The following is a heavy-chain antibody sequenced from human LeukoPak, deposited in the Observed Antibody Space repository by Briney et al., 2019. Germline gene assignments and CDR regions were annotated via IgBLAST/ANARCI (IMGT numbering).Heavy chain of an antibody. CDR1: GGSYNGYF. CDR3: ARGPDSGSYYAWFDP. V-gene: IGHV4-34*01. CDR2: INHSGSP. D-gene: IGHD3-10*01. Sequence: SETLSLTCAVYGGSYNGYFWSWIRQRPGKGLEWIGEINHSGSPNYNPSLKSRVTISVDTSKNQVSLKLNSVTAADTAVYYCARGPDSGSYYAWFDPWGQGTLVTVSA. J-gene: IGHJ5*02.